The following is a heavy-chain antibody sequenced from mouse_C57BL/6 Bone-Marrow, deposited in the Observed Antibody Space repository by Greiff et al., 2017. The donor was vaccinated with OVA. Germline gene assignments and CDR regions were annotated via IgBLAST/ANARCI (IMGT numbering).Heavy chain of an antibody. CDR1: GFTFSDYY. CDR3: AKDDGYYSFAD. Sequence: EVQVVESEGGLVQPGSSMKLSCTASGFTFSDYYMAWVRQVPEKGLEWVANINYDGSSTYYLDYLKSRFILSRDNAQNILYLQMSILKSEDTVTYYCAKDDGYYSFADWGQGTLVTVSA. J-gene: IGHJ3*01. CDR2: INYDGSST. V-gene: IGHV5-16*01. D-gene: IGHD2-3*01.